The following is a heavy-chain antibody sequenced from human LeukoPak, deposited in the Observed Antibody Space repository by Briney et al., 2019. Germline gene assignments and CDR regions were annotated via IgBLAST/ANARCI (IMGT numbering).Heavy chain of an antibody. J-gene: IGHJ4*02. CDR2: IYYSGST. CDR1: GGSISSYY. V-gene: IGHV4-59*12. CDR3: ARGATRYCSGGSCYRHKGYFDY. D-gene: IGHD2-15*01. Sequence: SETLSLTCTVSGGSISSYYWSWIRQPPGKGLEWIGYIYYSGSTNYNPSLKSRVTISVDTSKNQSSLKLSSVTAADTAVYYCARGATRYCSGGSCYRHKGYFDYWGQGTLVTVSS.